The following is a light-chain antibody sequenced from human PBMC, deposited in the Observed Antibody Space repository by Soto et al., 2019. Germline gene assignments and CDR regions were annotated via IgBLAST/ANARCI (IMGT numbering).Light chain of an antibody. V-gene: IGKV3-20*01. Sequence: EIVLTQSPGTLSLSPGERATLSCRASQSVSSSSYLAWYQQKPGQAPRLLIYGASSRATGIPDRFSGSGSGTDFTLTIRRREAEDFAVYYCHQYGSSPSYTFGQGTKLEIK. CDR1: QSVSSSSY. CDR3: HQYGSSPSYT. J-gene: IGKJ2*01. CDR2: GAS.